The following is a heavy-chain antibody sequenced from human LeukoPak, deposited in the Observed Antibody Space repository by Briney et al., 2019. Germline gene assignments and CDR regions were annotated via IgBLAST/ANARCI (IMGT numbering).Heavy chain of an antibody. CDR3: ARVREWGDDAFDI. D-gene: IGHD3-10*01. J-gene: IGHJ3*02. Sequence: ASVKVSCKASGYTFTSYAMHWVRQAPGQRLEWMGWINAGNGNTKYSQEFQGRVTITRDTSASTAYMELSSLRSEDMAVYYCARVREWGDDAFDIWGQGTTVTVSS. CDR2: INAGNGNT. V-gene: IGHV1-3*03. CDR1: GYTFTSYA.